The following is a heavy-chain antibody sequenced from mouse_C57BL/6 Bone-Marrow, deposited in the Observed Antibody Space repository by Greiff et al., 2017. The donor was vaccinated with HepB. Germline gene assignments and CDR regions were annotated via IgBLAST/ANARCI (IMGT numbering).Heavy chain of an antibody. V-gene: IGHV5-17*01. CDR3: ARRTVVPFAY. J-gene: IGHJ3*01. CDR2: ISSGSSTI. D-gene: IGHD1-1*01. CDR1: GFTFRDYG. Sequence: EVMLVASGGGLVKPGGSLKLSCAASGFTFRDYGMHWVRQAPEKGLEWVAYISSGSSTIYYADTVKGRFTISRDNAKNTLFLQMTSLRSEDTAMYYCARRTVVPFAYWGQGTLVTVSA.